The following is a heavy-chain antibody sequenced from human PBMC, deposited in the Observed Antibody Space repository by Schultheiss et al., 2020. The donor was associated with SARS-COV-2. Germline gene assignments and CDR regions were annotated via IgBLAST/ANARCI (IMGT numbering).Heavy chain of an antibody. D-gene: IGHD2-15*01. Sequence: ASVKVSCKASGGTLTTYVISWVRQAPGQGLEWMGWITPYNGLTKYAQNLQGRVTMTTDTSTSTAYMELRSLRSDDTAVYYCARAGGYCNDGSCPYHFDYWGQGTLVTVSS. J-gene: IGHJ4*02. CDR1: GGTLTTYV. CDR2: ITPYNGLT. V-gene: IGHV1-18*01. CDR3: ARAGGYCNDGSCPYHFDY.